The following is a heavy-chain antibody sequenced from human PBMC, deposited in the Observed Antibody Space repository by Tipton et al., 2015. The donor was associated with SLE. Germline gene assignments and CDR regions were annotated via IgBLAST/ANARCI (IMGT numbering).Heavy chain of an antibody. V-gene: IGHV4-59*01. CDR2: VYKN. CDR1: GVSISNYY. CDR3: AREPRPRGALKGAFDI. Sequence: TLSLTCYATGVSISNYYWTWIRQSPGKGLEWIGNVYKNYNPSLESRVTISVDTSRNLFSLNLSSVTAADTAVYYCAREPRPRGALKGAFDIWGQGTMVTVSS. J-gene: IGHJ3*02.